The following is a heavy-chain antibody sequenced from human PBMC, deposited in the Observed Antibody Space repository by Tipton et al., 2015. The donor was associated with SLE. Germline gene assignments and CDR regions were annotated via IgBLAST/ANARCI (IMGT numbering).Heavy chain of an antibody. CDR3: ARHKNSTSMSDSLSV. Sequence: QLVQSGAEVKKPGESLKISCSNSAYKSMYYWIAWVRQMPGKGLEWMGTVYLGDSRTQYSPSFEGQVTLSADKSSSTAYLQWSSLKASDTAMYYCARHKNSTSMSDSLSVWGQGTMVTVSS. V-gene: IGHV5-51*01. CDR1: AYKSMYYW. J-gene: IGHJ3*01. D-gene: IGHD2/OR15-2a*01. CDR2: VYLGDSRT.